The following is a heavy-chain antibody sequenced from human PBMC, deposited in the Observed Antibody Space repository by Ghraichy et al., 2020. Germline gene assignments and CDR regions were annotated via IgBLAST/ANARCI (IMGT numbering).Heavy chain of an antibody. J-gene: IGHJ3*02. CDR2: IDSSSSYI. CDR1: GLTFSSYR. Sequence: SCVASGLTFSSYRMSWVRQAPGKGPEWVSFIDSSSSYIYYADSVKGRFTVSRDNTKNSLYLQMNSLRAEDTAMYYCARDPGYCSGGRCFPDAFDIWGQGTMVTVSS. V-gene: IGHV3-21*01. CDR3: ARDPGYCSGGRCFPDAFDI. D-gene: IGHD2-15*01.